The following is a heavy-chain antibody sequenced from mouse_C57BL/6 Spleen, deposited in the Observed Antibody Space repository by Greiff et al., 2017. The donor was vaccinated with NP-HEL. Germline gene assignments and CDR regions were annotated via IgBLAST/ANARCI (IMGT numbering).Heavy chain of an antibody. CDR1: GYSITSGYY. CDR3: ARDPLRLRAMDY. CDR2: ISYDGSN. D-gene: IGHD3-2*02. Sequence: VQLKESGPGLVKPSQSLSLTCSVTGYSITSGYYWNWIRQFPGNKLEWMGYISYDGSNNYNPSLKNRISITRDTSKNQFFLKLNSVTTEDTATYYCARDPLRLRAMDYWGQGTSVTVSS. J-gene: IGHJ4*01. V-gene: IGHV3-6*01.